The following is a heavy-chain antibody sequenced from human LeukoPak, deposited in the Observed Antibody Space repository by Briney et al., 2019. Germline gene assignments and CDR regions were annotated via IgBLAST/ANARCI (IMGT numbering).Heavy chain of an antibody. CDR3: ARGKYDSSPFLQH. CDR2: ISSSGSII. V-gene: IGHV3-11*01. CDR1: GFTFSDYY. J-gene: IGHJ1*01. D-gene: IGHD3-22*01. Sequence: NPGGSLRLSCAASGFTFSDYYMSWIRQAPGKGLEWVSYISSSGSIIYYADSVKGRFTISRDNAKNSMYLQMNSLRAEDTAVYYCARGKYDSSPFLQHWGQGTLVTVSS.